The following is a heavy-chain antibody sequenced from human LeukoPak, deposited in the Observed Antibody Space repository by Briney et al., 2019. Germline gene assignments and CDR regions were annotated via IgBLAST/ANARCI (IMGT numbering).Heavy chain of an antibody. D-gene: IGHD1-26*01. CDR3: ATDTGSRFAY. CDR2: IYYSGST. J-gene: IGHJ4*02. Sequence: PSETLSLTCTVSGDSISSYYWSWIRQPPGKGLEWIGYIYYSGSTKYNPSLKSRVTISIDTSKNQFSLKLRSVTAADTAVYYCATDTGSRFAYWGLGALVTVSS. V-gene: IGHV4-59*01. CDR1: GDSISSYY.